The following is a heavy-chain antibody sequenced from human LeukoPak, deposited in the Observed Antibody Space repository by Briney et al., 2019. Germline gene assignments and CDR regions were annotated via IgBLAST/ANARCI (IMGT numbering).Heavy chain of an antibody. J-gene: IGHJ4*02. V-gene: IGHV3-48*02. Sequence: GGSLRLSCAASGFTFSAYHINWVRQAPGKGLEWISCISTTGTTIHYADSVKGRFAISRDNAKSSPYLQMNSLRDEDTAVYYCARVWQDYSGVDYWGQGTLVTVSS. CDR1: GFTFSAYH. D-gene: IGHD2-21*01. CDR2: ISTTGTTI. CDR3: ARVWQDYSGVDY.